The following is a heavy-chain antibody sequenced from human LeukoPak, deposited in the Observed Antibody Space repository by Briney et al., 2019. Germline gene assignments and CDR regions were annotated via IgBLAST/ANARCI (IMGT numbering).Heavy chain of an antibody. CDR1: GFTFSSYA. CDR2: ISYDGSNK. J-gene: IGHJ3*02. V-gene: IGHV3-30-3*01. D-gene: IGHD6-13*01. CDR3: ARGLLAGSSFAFDI. Sequence: GGSLRLSCAASGFTFSSYAMHWVRQAPGKGLEWVAVISYDGSNKYYADSVKGRFTISRDNSKNTLYLQMNSLRAEDTAVYYCARGLLAGSSFAFDIWGQGTMVTVSS.